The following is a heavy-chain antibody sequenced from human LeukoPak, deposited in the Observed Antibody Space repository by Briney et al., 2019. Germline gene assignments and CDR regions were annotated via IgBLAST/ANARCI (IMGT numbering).Heavy chain of an antibody. J-gene: IGHJ4*02. Sequence: GGSLRLSCAASGFTFSGYYMGWIRQAPGKGLEWVSYINSSGSTIYYADSVKGRFTISRDNSKNTLYLQMNSLRAEDTAVYYCAKVRGFGDFLQGPFDYWGQGTLVTVSS. CDR2: INSSGSTI. CDR3: AKVRGFGDFLQGPFDY. CDR1: GFTFSGYY. D-gene: IGHD3-10*01. V-gene: IGHV3-11*01.